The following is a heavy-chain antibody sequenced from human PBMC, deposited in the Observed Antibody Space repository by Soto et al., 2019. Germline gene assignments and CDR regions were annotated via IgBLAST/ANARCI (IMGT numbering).Heavy chain of an antibody. CDR3: AKEIGYCSSTSCPPGYYYYMDV. Sequence: PGGSLRLSCAASGFTFSSYAMSWVRQAPGKGLEWVSAISGSGGSTYYADSVKGRFTISRDNSKNTLYLQMSSLRAEDTAVYYCAKEIGYCSSTSCPPGYYYYMDVWGKGTTVTVS. D-gene: IGHD2-2*01. J-gene: IGHJ6*03. CDR1: GFTFSSYA. V-gene: IGHV3-23*01. CDR2: ISGSGGST.